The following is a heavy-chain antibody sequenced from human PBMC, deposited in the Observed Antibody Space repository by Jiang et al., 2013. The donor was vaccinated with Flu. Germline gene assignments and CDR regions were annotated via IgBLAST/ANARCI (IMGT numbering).Heavy chain of an antibody. Sequence: CKASGYTFTSYAMNWVRQAPGQGLEWMGWINTNTGNPTYAQGFTGRFVFSLDTSVSTAYLQISSLKAEDTAVYYCARAYCSGGSCLYGMDVWGQGTTVTVSS. J-gene: IGHJ6*02. V-gene: IGHV7-4-1*02. D-gene: IGHD2-15*01. CDR3: ARAYCSGGSCLYGMDV. CDR2: INTNTGNP. CDR1: GYTFTSYA.